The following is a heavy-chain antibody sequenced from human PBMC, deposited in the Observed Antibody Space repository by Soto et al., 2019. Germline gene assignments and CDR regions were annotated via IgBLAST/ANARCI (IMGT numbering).Heavy chain of an antibody. V-gene: IGHV4-59*01. J-gene: IGHJ6*03. CDR2: IYYSGRT. D-gene: IGHD4-17*01. Sequence: SETLSLTCTVSGGSISSYYWSWIRQPPGKELEWIGYIYYSGRTNYNPSLKSRVTISVDTSKNQFSLKLSSVTAADTAVYYCARGSHGDIYYYYYMDVWGKGTTVTVSS. CDR3: ARGSHGDIYYYYYMDV. CDR1: GGSISSYY.